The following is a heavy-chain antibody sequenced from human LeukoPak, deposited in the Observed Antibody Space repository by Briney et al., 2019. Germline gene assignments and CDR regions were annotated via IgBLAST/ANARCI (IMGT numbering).Heavy chain of an antibody. CDR1: GFTFSSYW. CDR3: ARDRSAAPGYMDV. J-gene: IGHJ6*03. D-gene: IGHD3-10*01. Sequence: GGSLRLSCAASGFTFSSYWMSWVRQAPGKGLEWVANIKQDGSEKYYVDSVKGRFTISRDNAKNSLYLQMNSLRAEDTAVYYRARDRSAAPGYMDVWGKGTTVTVSS. V-gene: IGHV3-7*01. CDR2: IKQDGSEK.